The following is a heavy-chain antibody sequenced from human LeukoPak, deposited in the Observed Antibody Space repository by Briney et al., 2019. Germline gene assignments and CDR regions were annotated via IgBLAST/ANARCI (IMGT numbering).Heavy chain of an antibody. CDR3: ARYQGIAAAGTGLGY. CDR2: IRNDGSNK. CDR1: GFTFSSYA. V-gene: IGHV3-30*02. Sequence: PGGSLRLSCAASGFTFSSYAMHWVRQAPGKGLEWVTFIRNDGSNKYYADSVKGRFTISRDNSKNTLYLQMNSLRAEDTAVYYCARYQGIAAAGTGLGYWGQGTLVTVSS. D-gene: IGHD6-13*01. J-gene: IGHJ4*02.